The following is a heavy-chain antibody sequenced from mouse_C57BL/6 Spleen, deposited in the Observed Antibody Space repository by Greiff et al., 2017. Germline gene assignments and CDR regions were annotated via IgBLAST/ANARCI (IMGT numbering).Heavy chain of an antibody. CDR1: GYTFTSYW. Sequence: QVQLQQPGAELVRPGSSVKLSCKASGYTFTSYWMHWVKQRPIQGLEWIGNIDPSDSETHYNQKFKDKATFTVDKSSSTAYMQLSSLTSEDAAVNYCTSEAAQPGFAYWGQGTLVTVSA. D-gene: IGHD3-2*02. V-gene: IGHV1-52*01. CDR2: IDPSDSET. J-gene: IGHJ3*01. CDR3: TSEAAQPGFAY.